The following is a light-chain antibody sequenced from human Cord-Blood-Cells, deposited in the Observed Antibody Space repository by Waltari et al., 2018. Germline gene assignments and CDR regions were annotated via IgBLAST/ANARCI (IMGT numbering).Light chain of an antibody. Sequence: QSALTQPRSVSGSPGQSVTISCTGTSSDVGGYNSVSWYQQHPGKAPILMIYDVSKRPSGVPDRFSGSKSGNTSSLTISGLQAEDEADYYCCSYAGSYTVVFGGGTKLTVL. J-gene: IGLJ2*01. CDR2: DVS. CDR1: SSDVGGYNS. CDR3: CSYAGSYTVV. V-gene: IGLV2-11*01.